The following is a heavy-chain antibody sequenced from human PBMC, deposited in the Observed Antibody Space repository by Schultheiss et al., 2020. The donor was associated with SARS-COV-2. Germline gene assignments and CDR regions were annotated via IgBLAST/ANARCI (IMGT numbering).Heavy chain of an antibody. J-gene: IGHJ4*02. Sequence: GSLRLSCAASGFTFSSYAMSWVRQAPGKGLEWIGSIYYSGSTYYNPSLKSRVTISVDTSKNQFSLKLSSVTAADTAVYYCARRRLVATIIDYWGQGTLVTVSS. CDR3: ARRRLVATIIDY. CDR1: GFTFSSYA. CDR2: IYYSGST. V-gene: IGHV4-39*01. D-gene: IGHD5-12*01.